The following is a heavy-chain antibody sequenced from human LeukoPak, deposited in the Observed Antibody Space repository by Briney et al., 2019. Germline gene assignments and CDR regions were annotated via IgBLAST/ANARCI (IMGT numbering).Heavy chain of an antibody. J-gene: IGHJ4*02. V-gene: IGHV4-4*02. Sequence: PSETLSLTCAVSGGSISSSSWWSWVRQPPGKGLEWIGEIYHSGSTNYNPSLKSRVTISVDKSKNQFSLKLSSVTAADTAVYYCARTGTSSWLFDYWGQGTLVTVSS. CDR1: GGSISSSSW. D-gene: IGHD6-13*01. CDR3: ARTGTSSWLFDY. CDR2: IYHSGST.